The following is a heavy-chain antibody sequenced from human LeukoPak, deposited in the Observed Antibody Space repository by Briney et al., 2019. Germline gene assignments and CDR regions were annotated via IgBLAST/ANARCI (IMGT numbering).Heavy chain of an antibody. CDR1: GGSISSHY. CDR3: ARDRGTLTAIDAFDI. D-gene: IGHD1-14*01. V-gene: IGHV4-59*11. Sequence: SETLSRTCTVSGGSISSHYWSWIRQPPGKGLEWIGYIFYSGNTNYNPSLKSRVTISVDASKNQFSLKLSSVTAADTAVYFCARDRGTLTAIDAFDIWGRGTVVTVSS. J-gene: IGHJ3*02. CDR2: IFYSGNT.